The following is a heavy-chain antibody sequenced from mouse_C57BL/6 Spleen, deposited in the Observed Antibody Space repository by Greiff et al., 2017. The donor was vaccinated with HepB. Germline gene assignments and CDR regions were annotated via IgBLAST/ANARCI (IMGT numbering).Heavy chain of an antibody. CDR2: IHPNSGST. CDR3: ARSYYYGSSHHFDY. V-gene: IGHV1-64*01. CDR1: GYTFTSYW. D-gene: IGHD1-1*01. Sequence: QVQLQQPGAELVKPGASVKLSCKASGYTFTSYWMHWVKQRPRQGLEWIGMIHPNSGSTNYNEKFKSKATLTVDKSSSTAYMQLSSLTSEDSAVYYCARSYYYGSSHHFDYWGQGTTLTGSS. J-gene: IGHJ2*01.